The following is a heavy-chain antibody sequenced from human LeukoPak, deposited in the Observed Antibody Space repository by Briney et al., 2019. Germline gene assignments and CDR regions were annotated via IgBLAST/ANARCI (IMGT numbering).Heavy chain of an antibody. V-gene: IGHV3-23*01. CDR1: GFTFSSYA. CDR3: AKDHWVTTVTISLMDDAFDI. CDR2: ISGSGGST. D-gene: IGHD4-17*01. Sequence: PGGSLRLSCAASGFTFSSYAMSWVRQAPGKGLEWVSAISGSGGSTYYADSVKGRFTIPRDNSKNTLYLQMNSLRAEDTAVYYCAKDHWVTTVTISLMDDAFDIWGQGTMVTVSS. J-gene: IGHJ3*02.